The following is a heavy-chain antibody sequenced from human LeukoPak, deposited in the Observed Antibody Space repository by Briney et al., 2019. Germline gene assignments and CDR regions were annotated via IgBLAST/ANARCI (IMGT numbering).Heavy chain of an antibody. V-gene: IGHV4-30-2*01. CDR2: IYHSGST. Sequence: NPSETLFLTCAVSGGSISSGGYSWSWIRQPPGKGLEWIGYIYHSGSTYYNPSLKSRVTISVDRSKNQFSLKLSSVTAADTAVYYCARARGATIFQSAFDIWGQGTMVTVSS. CDR1: GGSISSGGYS. D-gene: IGHD5-24*01. CDR3: ARARGATIFQSAFDI. J-gene: IGHJ3*02.